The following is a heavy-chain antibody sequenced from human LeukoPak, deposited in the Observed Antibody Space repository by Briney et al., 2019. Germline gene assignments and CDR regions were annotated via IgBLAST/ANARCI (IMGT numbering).Heavy chain of an antibody. CDR1: GFTFSDTW. CDR2: IRSDGSDT. Sequence: QPGGSLRLSCAASGFTFSDTWMHWVRQAPGEGLVWVSRIRSDGSDTRYAESVKGRFTISRDNSKNTLYLQMGSLRAEDMAVYYCARAKAYFFDYWGQGTLVTVSS. V-gene: IGHV3-74*01. J-gene: IGHJ4*02. CDR3: ARAKAYFFDY.